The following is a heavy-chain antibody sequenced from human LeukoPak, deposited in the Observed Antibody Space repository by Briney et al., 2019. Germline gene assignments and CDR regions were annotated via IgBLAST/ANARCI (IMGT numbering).Heavy chain of an antibody. Sequence: SETLSLTCTVSGGSISSYYWSWIRQPPGKGLEWIGYIYYSGSTNYNPSLQSRVTIPVDTSKNQLSLKLSSVTAADTAVYYCARTSYYYDSSGYTGHFDYWGQGTLVTVSS. CDR1: GGSISSYY. V-gene: IGHV4-59*01. J-gene: IGHJ4*02. CDR3: ARTSYYYDSSGYTGHFDY. D-gene: IGHD3-22*01. CDR2: IYYSGST.